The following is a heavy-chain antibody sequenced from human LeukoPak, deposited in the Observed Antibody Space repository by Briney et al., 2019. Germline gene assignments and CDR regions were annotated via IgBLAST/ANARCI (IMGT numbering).Heavy chain of an antibody. V-gene: IGHV4-34*01. D-gene: IGHD1-26*01. CDR1: GGSFSGYY. J-gene: IGHJ6*03. CDR3: ARGGGGSYHYYYYYMDV. Sequence: SETLSLTCAVYGGSFSGYYWSWIRQPPGKGLEWIGEINHSGSTNYNPSLKSRVTISVDTSKNQFSLKLSSVTAADTAVYYCARGGGGSYHYYYYYMDVWGKGTTVTVSS. CDR2: INHSGST.